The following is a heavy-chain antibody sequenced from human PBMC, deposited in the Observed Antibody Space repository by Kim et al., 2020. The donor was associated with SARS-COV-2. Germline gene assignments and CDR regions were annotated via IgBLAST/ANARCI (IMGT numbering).Heavy chain of an antibody. CDR3: AKDPDGYCSGGSCFFDC. J-gene: IGHJ4*03. D-gene: IGHD2-15*01. V-gene: IGHV3-23*03. Sequence: GGSLRLSCAASGFNFNNYAMSWVRQAPGKGLEWAPVIYSGGSTTYYADPLRGLFTIPRDNSKSTLYLQMNSLRAEDTTVYYCAKDPDGYCSGGSCFFDCWGHEAPGSVSS. CDR1: GFNFNNYA. CDR2: IYSGGSTT.